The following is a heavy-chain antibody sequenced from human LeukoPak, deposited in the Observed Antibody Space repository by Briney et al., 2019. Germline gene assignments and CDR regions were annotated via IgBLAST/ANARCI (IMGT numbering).Heavy chain of an antibody. CDR1: GYSISSGYY. CDR2: IYHSGST. V-gene: IGHV4-38-2*02. CDR3: ARDQDYGGNSGFDY. Sequence: SETLSLTCAVSGYSISSGYYWGWIRQPPGKGLEWIGSIYHSGSTYYNPSFKSRVTISVDTSKNQFSLKLSSVTAADTAVYYCARDQDYGGNSGFDYWGQGTLVTVSS. D-gene: IGHD4-23*01. J-gene: IGHJ4*02.